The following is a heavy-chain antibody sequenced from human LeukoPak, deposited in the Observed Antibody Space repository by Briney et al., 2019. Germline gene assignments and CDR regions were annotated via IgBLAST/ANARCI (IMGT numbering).Heavy chain of an antibody. CDR1: GYDFNNFW. D-gene: IGHD1-7*01. Sequence: GESLKISCKGSGYDFNNFWIGWVRQMPGKGLERMGIIYPFDSDTRYGPYFQGQVTMSVDKSINTAYLQWSALKASDTAMYYCARRRSGTGDAFDIWGQGTMVTVSS. J-gene: IGHJ3*02. CDR2: IYPFDSDT. CDR3: ARRRSGTGDAFDI. V-gene: IGHV5-51*01.